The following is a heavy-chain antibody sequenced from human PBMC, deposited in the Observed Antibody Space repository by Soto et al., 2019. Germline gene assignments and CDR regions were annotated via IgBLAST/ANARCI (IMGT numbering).Heavy chain of an antibody. V-gene: IGHV1-18*01. D-gene: IGHD3-10*01. CDR2: ISAYNGNT. J-gene: IGHJ6*02. Sequence: ASVKVSCKASGYTSTSYGISWVRQAPGQGLEWMGWISAYNGNTNYAQKLQGRVTMTTDTSTSTAYMELRSLRSDDTAVYYCARRGSGSGSPDYYYYYGMDVWGQGTTVTVSS. CDR3: ARRGSGSGSPDYYYYYGMDV. CDR1: GYTSTSYG.